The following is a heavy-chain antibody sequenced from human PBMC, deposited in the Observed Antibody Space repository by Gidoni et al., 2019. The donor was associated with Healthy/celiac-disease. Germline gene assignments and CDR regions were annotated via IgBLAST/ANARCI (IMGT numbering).Heavy chain of an antibody. CDR3: ASDSYDSSGYYYQLDY. CDR1: GGPLSSSIYY. D-gene: IGHD3-22*01. CDR2: IYYSGST. Sequence: QLQLQASGPGLVKPSETLSLTCTVSGGPLSSSIYYWGWIRQPPGKGLEWIGSIYYSGSTYYNPSLKSRVTISVDTSKNQFSLKLSSVTAADTAVYYCASDSYDSSGYYYQLDYWGQGTLVTVSS. V-gene: IGHV4-39*01. J-gene: IGHJ4*02.